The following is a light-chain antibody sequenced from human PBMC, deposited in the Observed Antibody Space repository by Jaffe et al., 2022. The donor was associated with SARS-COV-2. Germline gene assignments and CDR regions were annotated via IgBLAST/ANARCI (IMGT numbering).Light chain of an antibody. CDR2: GVS. Sequence: QSALTQPASVSGSPGQSITVSCTGTNNDIGAYNYVSWYQQHPGKAPKVIIFGVSNRPSGVSTRFSGSKSGDTASLTISGLQPEDEAIYYCSSYTSSGTLVFATGAKVTVL. CDR1: NNDIGAYNY. J-gene: IGLJ1*01. V-gene: IGLV2-14*03. CDR3: SSYTSSGTLV.